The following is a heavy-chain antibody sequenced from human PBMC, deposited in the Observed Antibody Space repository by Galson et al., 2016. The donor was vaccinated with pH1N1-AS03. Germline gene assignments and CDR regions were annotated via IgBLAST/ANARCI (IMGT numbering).Heavy chain of an antibody. CDR2: IYTGGDT. CDR3: ARVDSSTYSDGWVPFDY. J-gene: IGHJ4*02. CDR1: GLSVAKNY. D-gene: IGHD5-24*01. Sequence: SLRLSCAVSGLSVAKNYMSWVRQAPGKGLEWVSSIYTGGDTFYTDSVRGRFTISRDDSKNTLYLQMNILRAADTAMYYCARVDSSTYSDGWVPFDYWGQGTLVTVSS. V-gene: IGHV3-53*01.